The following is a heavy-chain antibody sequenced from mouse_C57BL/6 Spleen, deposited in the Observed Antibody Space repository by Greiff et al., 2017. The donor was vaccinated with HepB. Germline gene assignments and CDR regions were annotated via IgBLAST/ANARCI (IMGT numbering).Heavy chain of an antibody. Sequence: EVKLMESGGGLVKPGGSLKLSCAASGFTFSSYGMSWVRQTPDKRLEWVATISSGGSYTYYPDSVKGRFTISRDNAKNTLYLQMSSLKSEDTAMYYCARQGTTVVVDYAMDYWVKEPQSPSPQ. CDR2: ISSGGSYT. CDR1: GFTFSSYG. J-gene: IGHJ4*01. V-gene: IGHV5-6*03. D-gene: IGHD1-1*01. CDR3: ARQGTTVVVDYAMDY.